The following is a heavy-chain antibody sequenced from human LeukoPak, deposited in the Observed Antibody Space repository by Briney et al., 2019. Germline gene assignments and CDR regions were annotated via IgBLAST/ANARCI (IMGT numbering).Heavy chain of an antibody. D-gene: IGHD1-14*01. Sequence: PSETLSLTCTVSGGSISSYYWSWIRQPAGKGLEWIGRIYTSGSTNYNPSLKSRVTMPVDTSKNQFSLKLSSVTAADTAVYYCARGNPLYYYYYYMDVWGKGTTVAVSS. CDR3: ARGNPLYYYYYYMDV. CDR2: IYTSGST. CDR1: GGSISSYY. J-gene: IGHJ6*03. V-gene: IGHV4-4*07.